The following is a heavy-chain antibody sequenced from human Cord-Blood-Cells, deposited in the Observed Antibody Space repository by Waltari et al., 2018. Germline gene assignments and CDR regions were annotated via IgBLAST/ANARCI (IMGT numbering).Heavy chain of an antibody. CDR3: ARGVGATVTPMDY. V-gene: IGHV1-69*12. Sequence: QVQLVQSGAEVKKPGSSVKVSCKASGGTFSSYAISWVRQAPGQGLEWMGGTIPSFVTANYAMNVQGRVTITADESTSTAYMELSSLRSEDTAVYYCARGVGATVTPMDYWGQGTLVTVSS. D-gene: IGHD4-4*01. CDR2: TIPSFVTA. J-gene: IGHJ4*02. CDR1: GGTFSSYA.